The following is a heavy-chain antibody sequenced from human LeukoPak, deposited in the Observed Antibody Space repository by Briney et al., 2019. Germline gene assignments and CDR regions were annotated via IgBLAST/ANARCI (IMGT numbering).Heavy chain of an antibody. CDR1: GFTFNNYD. CDR3: VGDFDY. J-gene: IGHJ4*02. V-gene: IGHV3-30*02. D-gene: IGHD3-16*01. CDR2: IRYDGSNE. Sequence: PGGSLRLSCAAPGFTFNNYDMHWVRQGPGMGLEWVAFIRYDGSNECYADSVKGRFTISRDNSKNTLYLQMNSLRAEDTAVYYCVGDFDYWGQGTLVTVSS.